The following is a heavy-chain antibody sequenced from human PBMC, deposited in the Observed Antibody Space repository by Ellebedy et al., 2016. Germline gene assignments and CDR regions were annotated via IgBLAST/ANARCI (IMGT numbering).Heavy chain of an antibody. V-gene: IGHV4-59*01. J-gene: IGHJ6*02. D-gene: IGHD6-13*01. CDR2: VYYRAST. Sequence: SETLSLXXSVSGGSINNYYWRWIRQPPGKGLEWIGYVYYRASTRYNPSLGSRVTVSADTSKNQFSLRLSSVTPADTAVYYCARVLRQRYSNTVWKSTYYYYAMDVWGQGTTVTVSS. CDR3: ARVLRQRYSNTVWKSTYYYYAMDV. CDR1: GGSINNYY.